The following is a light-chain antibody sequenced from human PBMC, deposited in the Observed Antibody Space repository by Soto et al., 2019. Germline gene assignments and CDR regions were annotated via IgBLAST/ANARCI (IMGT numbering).Light chain of an antibody. CDR1: SSDVGGYKY. CDR3: SSYATISPVV. J-gene: IGLJ2*01. V-gene: IGLV2-14*01. CDR2: DVS. Sequence: QSVLTQPASVSGSPGQSITISCTGTSSDVGGYKYVSWYQQHPDKAPKLMIYDVSNRPSGVSNRFSGSKSGNTASLTISGLQADDEADYYCSSYATISPVVFGGGTK.